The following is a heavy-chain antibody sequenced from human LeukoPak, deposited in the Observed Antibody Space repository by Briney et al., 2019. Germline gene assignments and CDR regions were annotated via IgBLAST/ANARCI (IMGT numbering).Heavy chain of an antibody. CDR1: GFTFSSYS. J-gene: IGHJ4*02. D-gene: IGHD6-13*01. CDR2: ISSSSSTI. V-gene: IGHV3-48*01. Sequence: PGGSLRLSCAASGFTFSSYSMNWVRQAPGKGLEWVSYISSSSSTIYYADSVKGRFTISRDNAKNSLYLQMNSLRAEDTAVYYCAGDSSSWETGYYLDYWGQGTLVTVSS. CDR3: AGDSSSWETGYYLDY.